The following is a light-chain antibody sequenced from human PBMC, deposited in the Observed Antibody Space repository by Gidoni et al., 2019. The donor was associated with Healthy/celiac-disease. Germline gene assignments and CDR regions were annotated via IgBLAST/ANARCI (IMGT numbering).Light chain of an antibody. CDR3: QQSYSTHTWT. Sequence: DIQMTQSPSSLSASVGDRVNITCRASQSISSYLNWYQQKPGKAPQLLIYAASSLQSGVPSRFSGSGSGTDFTLTISSLQPEDFATYYCQQSYSTHTWTFGQXTKVEIK. V-gene: IGKV1-39*01. CDR2: AAS. CDR1: QSISSY. J-gene: IGKJ1*01.